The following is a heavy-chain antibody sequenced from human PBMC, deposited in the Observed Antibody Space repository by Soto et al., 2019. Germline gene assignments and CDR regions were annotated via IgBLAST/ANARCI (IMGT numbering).Heavy chain of an antibody. Sequence: QAQLQESGPGLVKPSETLSLTCTVSGGSISSYYWSWIRQPPGKGLEWIGYIYYSGSTNYNPSLKSRVTISVDTSKNQFSLKLSSVTAADTAVYYCARLWGWFGDYWGQGTLVTVSS. CDR1: GGSISSYY. V-gene: IGHV4-59*08. D-gene: IGHD3-10*01. CDR3: ARLWGWFGDY. CDR2: IYYSGST. J-gene: IGHJ4*02.